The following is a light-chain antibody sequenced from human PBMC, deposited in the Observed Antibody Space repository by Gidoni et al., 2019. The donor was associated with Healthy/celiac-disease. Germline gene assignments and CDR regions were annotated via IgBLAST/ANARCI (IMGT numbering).Light chain of an antibody. CDR3: QAWDSSSVV. CDR2: QDS. Sequence: SYELTQPPSVSVSPGQTASITCSGDKLGDKYACWYQQKPGLSPVLVIYQDSKRPSGIPERFSGSNSGNTATLTISGTQAMDEADYSCQAWDSSSVVFGGGTQLPVL. J-gene: IGLJ2*01. V-gene: IGLV3-1*01. CDR1: KLGDKY.